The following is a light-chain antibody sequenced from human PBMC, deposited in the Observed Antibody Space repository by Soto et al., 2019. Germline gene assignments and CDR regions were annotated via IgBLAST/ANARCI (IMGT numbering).Light chain of an antibody. CDR2: AAS. Sequence: DIQMTQTPSSLSASVGGRVGIXFLASHYISTYLNWYQQRPGKAPKLLIYAASSLQSGVPSRFSGSGSGTDFTLTISSLQPEDFATYFCQESDSHRWGTCGQGTNVDIK. CDR1: HYISTY. J-gene: IGKJ1*01. CDR3: QESDSHRWGT. V-gene: IGKV1-39*01.